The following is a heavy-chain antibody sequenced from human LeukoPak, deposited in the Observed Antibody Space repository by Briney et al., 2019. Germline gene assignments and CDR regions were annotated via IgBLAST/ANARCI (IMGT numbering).Heavy chain of an antibody. J-gene: IGHJ3*02. D-gene: IGHD5-24*01. CDR3: VRDEDDYNAFDI. Sequence: PSETLSLTCTVSGGSISSSSYYWGWIRQPPGKGLEWIGSIYYSGSTYYNPSLKSRVTISVDTSKNQFSLKLSSVTAADTAAYYCVRDEDDYNAFDIWGQGTMVTVSS. CDR1: GGSISSSSYY. V-gene: IGHV4-39*02. CDR2: IYYSGST.